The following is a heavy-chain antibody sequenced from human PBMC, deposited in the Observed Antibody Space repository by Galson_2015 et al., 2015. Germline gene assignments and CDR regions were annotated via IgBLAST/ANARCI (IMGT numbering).Heavy chain of an antibody. CDR1: GFTVSSNY. D-gene: IGHD6-13*01. V-gene: IGHV3-53*01. CDR2: IYSGGST. J-gene: IGHJ4*02. CDR3: ARGFGEQQLNYFDY. Sequence: SLRLSCAASGFTVSSNYMSWVRQAPGKGLEWVSVIYSGGSTYYADSVKGRFTISRDNSKNTLYLQMNSLRAEDTAVCYCARGFGEQQLNYFDYWGQGTLVTVSS.